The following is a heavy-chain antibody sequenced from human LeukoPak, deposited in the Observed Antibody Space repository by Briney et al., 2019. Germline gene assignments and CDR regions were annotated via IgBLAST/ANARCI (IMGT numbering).Heavy chain of an antibody. J-gene: IGHJ3*02. CDR2: IYYSGST. V-gene: IGHV4-39*07. Sequence: SETLSLTCTVSGGSISSSSYYWGWIRQPPGKGLEWIGSIYYSGSTYYNPSLKSRVTISVDTSKNQFSLKLSSVAAADTAVYYCARDRTYCSGGSCYPIWGQGTMVTVSS. CDR1: GGSISSSSYY. D-gene: IGHD2-15*01. CDR3: ARDRTYCSGGSCYPI.